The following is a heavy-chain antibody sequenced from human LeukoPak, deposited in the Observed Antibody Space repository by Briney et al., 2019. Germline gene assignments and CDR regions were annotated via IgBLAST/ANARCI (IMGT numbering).Heavy chain of an antibody. Sequence: GGSLRLSCAASGFTFSSYSMNWVRQAPGKGLEWVSSISSGSAYIQYADSMKGRFTISRDNAKNSLYLQMNSLRADDTAVYYCARDSTASLQDAFDIWGQGTVVTVSS. J-gene: IGHJ3*02. CDR2: ISSGSAYI. V-gene: IGHV3-21*01. CDR1: GFTFSSYS. CDR3: ARDSTASLQDAFDI. D-gene: IGHD2-21*02.